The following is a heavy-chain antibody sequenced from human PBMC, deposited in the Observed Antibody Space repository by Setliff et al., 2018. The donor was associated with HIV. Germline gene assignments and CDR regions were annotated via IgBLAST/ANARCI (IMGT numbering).Heavy chain of an antibody. D-gene: IGHD3-10*01. CDR3: AREMYYCTPIHNYTDHCPDS. CDR2: IYTSGST. CDR1: GGPSTDHY. Sequence: SETLSLTCAVYGGPSTDHYWSWIRQPAGKGLEWIGHIYTSGSTNYNPSLKSRVTISVDTSKNQFSLKLSSVTAADTAVYYCAREMYYCTPIHNYTDHCPDSWGQGTLVTVSS. V-gene: IGHV4-4*07. J-gene: IGHJ5*01.